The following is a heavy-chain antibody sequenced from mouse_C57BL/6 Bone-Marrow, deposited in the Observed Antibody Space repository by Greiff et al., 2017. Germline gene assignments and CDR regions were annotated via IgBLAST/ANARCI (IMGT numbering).Heavy chain of an antibody. V-gene: IGHV1-74*01. D-gene: IGHD2-5*01. CDR1: GYTFTSYW. CDR2: IHPADSDT. Sequence: QVQLQQSGAELVKPGASVKVSCKASGYTFTSYWMHWVKQRPGQGLEWIGRIHPADSDTNYNQKFKGKATLTVDKSSSTAYMQRSSLTSEDSAVYCGAPFYSNYGGFAYWGQGTLVTVSA. J-gene: IGHJ3*01. CDR3: APFYSNYGGFAY.